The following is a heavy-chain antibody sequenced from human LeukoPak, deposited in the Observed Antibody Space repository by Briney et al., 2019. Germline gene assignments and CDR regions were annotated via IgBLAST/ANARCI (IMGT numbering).Heavy chain of an antibody. Sequence: ASVRVSSKASGYTFTSYGISWVRQGPGQGLEWMGWISAYNGNTNDAQKLQRRVTMTTDTSTSTAYMELRSLRSDVKAVYYGARGRGRGVTNFDYWGQGTLVTVSS. D-gene: IGHD3-10*01. CDR3: ARGRGRGVTNFDY. J-gene: IGHJ4*02. CDR1: GYTFTSYG. CDR2: ISAYNGNT. V-gene: IGHV1-18*04.